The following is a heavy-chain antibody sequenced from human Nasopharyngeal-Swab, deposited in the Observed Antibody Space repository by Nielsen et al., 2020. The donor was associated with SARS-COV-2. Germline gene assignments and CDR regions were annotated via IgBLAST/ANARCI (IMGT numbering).Heavy chain of an antibody. CDR3: AKGFSGSCYSAIDY. Sequence: GGSLRSSGAGAGFAFRSYAMTWVRRAPGKGLEWVSVISSSGDNTYYVGAVKGRFTISRDTSKNILFLQMNSLRAEDTAVYFCAKGFSGSCYSAIDYWGHGTLVTVSS. D-gene: IGHD2-15*01. J-gene: IGHJ4*03. V-gene: IGHV3-23*01. CDR2: ISSSGDNT. CDR1: GFAFRSYA.